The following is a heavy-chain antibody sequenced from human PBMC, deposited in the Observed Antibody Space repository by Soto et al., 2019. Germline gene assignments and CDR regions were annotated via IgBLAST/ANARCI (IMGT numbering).Heavy chain of an antibody. D-gene: IGHD5-18*01. CDR2: ISYDGSNK. CDR1: GFTFSSYG. J-gene: IGHJ4*02. CDR3: AKDPAFTAIPQGPFDY. V-gene: IGHV3-30*18. Sequence: VQLVESGGGLVKPGGSLRLSCAASGFTFSSYGMHWVRQAPGKGLEWVAVISYDGSNKYYADSVKGRFTISRDNSKNTLYLQMNSLRAEDTAVYYCAKDPAFTAIPQGPFDYWGQGTLVTVSS.